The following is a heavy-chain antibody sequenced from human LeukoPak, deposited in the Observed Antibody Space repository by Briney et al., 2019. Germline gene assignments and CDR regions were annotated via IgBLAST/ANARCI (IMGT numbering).Heavy chain of an antibody. CDR2: INHSGST. CDR1: GGSFSGYY. Sequence: NPSETLSLTCAVYGGSFSGYYWSWIRQPPGKGLEWIGEINHSGSTNYIPPLKSRVTISVDTSKNQFSLKLSSVTAADTAVYYRARGNYYGSGTLGAFDIWGQGTMVTVSS. D-gene: IGHD3-10*01. V-gene: IGHV4-34*01. J-gene: IGHJ3*02. CDR3: ARGNYYGSGTLGAFDI.